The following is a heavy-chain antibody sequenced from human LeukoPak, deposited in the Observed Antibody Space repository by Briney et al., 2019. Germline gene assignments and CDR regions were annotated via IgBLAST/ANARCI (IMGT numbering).Heavy chain of an antibody. Sequence: SSETLSLTCTVSGGSISSYYWSWIRQPPGKGLEWIGYIYYSGSTNYNPSLKSRVTISVDTSKNQFSLKLSSVTAADTAVYHCAREAMYSYGNNFDYWSQGTLVTVSS. J-gene: IGHJ4*02. CDR2: IYYSGST. CDR1: GGSISSYY. CDR3: AREAMYSYGNNFDY. V-gene: IGHV4-59*01. D-gene: IGHD5-18*01.